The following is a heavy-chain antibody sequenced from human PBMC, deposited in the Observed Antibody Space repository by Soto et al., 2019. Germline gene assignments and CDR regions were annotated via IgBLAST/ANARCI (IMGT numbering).Heavy chain of an antibody. CDR1: GYTFTSYY. D-gene: IGHD2-8*01. CDR3: ARPPYPGCINAVCYPLDY. Sequence: QVQLVQSGAEVKKPGASVKISCKASGYTFTSYYMHWVRQAPGQGLEWMGIINPSGGSTNYAQKLQGRVTMTTDTSTSTVYMELNSLRYEHTAVYYCARPPYPGCINAVCYPLDYWGQGTLVTVSS. CDR2: INPSGGST. J-gene: IGHJ4*02. V-gene: IGHV1-46*01.